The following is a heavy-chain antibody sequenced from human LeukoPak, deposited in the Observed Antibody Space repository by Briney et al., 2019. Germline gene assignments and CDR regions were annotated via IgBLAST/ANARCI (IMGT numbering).Heavy chain of an antibody. D-gene: IGHD6-13*01. CDR3: ARGHSSSWDDAFDI. CDR2: IYYSGST. J-gene: IGHJ3*02. Sequence: PSETLSLTCTVSGGSISSYYWSWIRQPPGKGLEWIGYIYYSGSTYYNPSLKSRVTISVDRSKNQFSLKLSSVTAADTAVYYCARGHSSSWDDAFDIWGQGTMVTVSS. CDR1: GGSISSYY. V-gene: IGHV4-59*01.